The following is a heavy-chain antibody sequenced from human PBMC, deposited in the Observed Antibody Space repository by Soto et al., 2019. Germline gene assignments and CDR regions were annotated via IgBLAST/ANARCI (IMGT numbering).Heavy chain of an antibody. Sequence: EVQLVESGGGLVQPGGSLRLSCAVSGFTFSTHAMNWVRQAPGKGLEWVAYIHGTRSIIYYADSVKGRFTISRDNGKNSLLLQRDSLRDEDTAVYCCARDARNAGYDYWGQGTLVTVPS. D-gene: IGHD1-1*01. V-gene: IGHV3-48*02. CDR1: GFTFSTHA. J-gene: IGHJ4*02. CDR3: ARDARNAGYDY. CDR2: IHGTRSII.